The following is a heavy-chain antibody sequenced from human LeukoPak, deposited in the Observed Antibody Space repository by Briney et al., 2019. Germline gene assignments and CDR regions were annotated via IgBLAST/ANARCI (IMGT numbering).Heavy chain of an antibody. CDR1: GYTLTELS. J-gene: IGHJ4*02. D-gene: IGHD1-26*01. V-gene: IGHV1-24*01. Sequence: ASVKVSCKVSGYTLTELSMHWVRQAPGKGLEWMGGFDPEDGETIYAQKFQGRVTITADESTSTAYMELSSLRSEDTAVYYCAGGRSYSGSYYNHFDYWGQRTLVTVSS. CDR3: AGGRSYSGSYYNHFDY. CDR2: FDPEDGET.